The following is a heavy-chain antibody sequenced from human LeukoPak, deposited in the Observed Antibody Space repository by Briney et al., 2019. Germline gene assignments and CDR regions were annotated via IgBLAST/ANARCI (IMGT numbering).Heavy chain of an antibody. D-gene: IGHD2-2*01. CDR2: INHSGST. J-gene: IGHJ6*03. CDR3: ARHSGCSSTSCPYYYYYYMDV. CDR1: GGSISSSSYY. V-gene: IGHV4-39*01. Sequence: PSETLSLTCTVSGGSISSSSYYWSWIRQPPGKGLEWIGEINHSGSTNYNPSLKSRVTISVDTSKNQFSLKLSSVTAADTAVYYCARHSGCSSTSCPYYYYYYMDVWGKGTTVTVSS.